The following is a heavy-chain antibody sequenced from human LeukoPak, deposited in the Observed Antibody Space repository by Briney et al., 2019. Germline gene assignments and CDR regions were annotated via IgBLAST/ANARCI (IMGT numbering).Heavy chain of an antibody. CDR2: IYYSGST. CDR3: ARQVLVDATVLGFDY. D-gene: IGHD2-15*01. V-gene: IGHV4-39*01. J-gene: IGHJ4*02. CDR1: GGSISSSSYY. Sequence: SETLSLTCTVSGGSISSSSYYWGWIRQPPGKGLEWIGSIYYSGSTYYNPSLKSRVTISVDTSKNQFSLKLSSVTAADTAVYYCARQVLVDATVLGFDYWGQGTLVTVSS.